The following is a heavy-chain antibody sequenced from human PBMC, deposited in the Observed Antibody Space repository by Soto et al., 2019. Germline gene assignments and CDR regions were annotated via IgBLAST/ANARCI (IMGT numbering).Heavy chain of an antibody. CDR1: GYSFTSYW. CDR3: AGSSIVGATTGYYYGMDV. Sequence: GGSLKISCNGSGYSFTSYWISWVRQMPGKGVEWVGRIYPSDSYTKYSPSFQGHVTISADKSISTAYLQWSRLKASDTDMYYCAGSSIVGATTGYYYGMDVWGQGTTVTVSS. CDR2: IYPSDSYT. J-gene: IGHJ6*02. D-gene: IGHD1-26*01. V-gene: IGHV5-10-1*01.